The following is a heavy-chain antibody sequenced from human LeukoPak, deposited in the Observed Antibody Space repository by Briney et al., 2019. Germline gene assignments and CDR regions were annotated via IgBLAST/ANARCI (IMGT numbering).Heavy chain of an antibody. V-gene: IGHV3-11*01. CDR3: ARNAPFRNDGWPLFDY. D-gene: IGHD1-1*01. Sequence: GGSLRLSCAVSGFTFSDYYMSWIRQAPGKGLEWLSYISSAGDIIYYADSVKGRFTISRDNAKNSLYLQINGLRAEDTALYYCARNAPFRNDGWPLFDYWGQGTLVTVSS. CDR2: ISSAGDII. CDR1: GFTFSDYY. J-gene: IGHJ4*02.